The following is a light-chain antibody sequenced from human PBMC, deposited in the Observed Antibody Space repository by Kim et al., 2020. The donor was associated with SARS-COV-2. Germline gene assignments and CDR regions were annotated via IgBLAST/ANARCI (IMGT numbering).Light chain of an antibody. J-gene: IGKJ4*01. CDR3: QQRSDWPLT. CDR1: QSVRSY. V-gene: IGKV3-11*01. Sequence: LCPGERATLACRASQSVRSYLGWYRQKPGQAPRLLIYDTSNRAPGIPARFSGSGSGTDFTLTISSLEPEDFAIYYCQQRSDWPLTFGGGTKVDIK. CDR2: DTS.